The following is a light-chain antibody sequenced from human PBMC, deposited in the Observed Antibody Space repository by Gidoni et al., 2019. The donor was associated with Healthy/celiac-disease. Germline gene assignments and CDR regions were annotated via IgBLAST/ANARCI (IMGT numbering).Light chain of an antibody. CDR3: QSFDSGLSGPVV. J-gene: IGLJ2*01. V-gene: IGLV1-40*01. CDR2: GNN. Sequence: QSVLTQPPSVSGAPGQRVTISCTGASSNIGAGYDVHWYQQLPGPAPKLLIFGNNNRPSGVPDRFSSSKSGASASLAITGLQAEDEADYYCQSFDSGLSGPVVFGGGTKLTVL. CDR1: SSNIGAGYD.